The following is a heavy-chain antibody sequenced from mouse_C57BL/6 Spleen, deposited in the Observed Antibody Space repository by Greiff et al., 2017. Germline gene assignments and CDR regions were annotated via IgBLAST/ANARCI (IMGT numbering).Heavy chain of an antibody. CDR3: ARYYYGSSYRYFDV. Sequence: VQLVESGPELVKPGASVKISCKASGYAFSSSWMNWVKQRPGKGLEWIGRIYPGDGDTNYNGKFKGKATLTADKSSSTAYMQLSSLTSEDSAVYFCARYYYGSSYRYFDVWGTGTTVTVSS. CDR1: GYAFSSSW. V-gene: IGHV1-82*01. D-gene: IGHD1-1*01. CDR2: IYPGDGDT. J-gene: IGHJ1*03.